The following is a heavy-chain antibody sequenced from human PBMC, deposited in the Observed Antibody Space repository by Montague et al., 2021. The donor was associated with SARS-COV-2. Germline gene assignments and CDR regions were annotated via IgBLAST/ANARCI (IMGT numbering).Heavy chain of an antibody. J-gene: IGHJ5*02. V-gene: IGHV4-39*01. CDR2: IYYSGST. D-gene: IGHD3-3*01. CDR1: GGSISSSSYY. CDR3: ASQTLGITIFGVVNDRWFDP. Sequence: SESLSLTCTVSGGSISSSSYYWGWIRQPPGKGLEWIGSIYYSGSTYYNPSLKSRVTISVDTSKNQFSLKLSSVTAADTAVYYCASQTLGITIFGVVNDRWFDPGGQGTLVTGSS.